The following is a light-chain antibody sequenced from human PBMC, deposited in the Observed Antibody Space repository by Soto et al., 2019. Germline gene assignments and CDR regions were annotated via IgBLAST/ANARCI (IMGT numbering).Light chain of an antibody. Sequence: EIVLTQSPVTLSLSPGERATLSCRASQSVRSYLAWYQQKPGQPPRLLIYDASSRAAGIPTRFSGSGSGTDFTLTISSLEPEDFALYYCQQRSDWPSTFGGGTKVEIK. CDR3: QQRSDWPST. V-gene: IGKV3-11*01. CDR2: DAS. CDR1: QSVRSY. J-gene: IGKJ4*01.